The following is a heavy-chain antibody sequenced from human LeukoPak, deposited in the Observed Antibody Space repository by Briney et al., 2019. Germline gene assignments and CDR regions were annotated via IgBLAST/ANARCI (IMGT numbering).Heavy chain of an antibody. CDR3: AREGTSGWYYFDY. V-gene: IGHV3-74*01. CDR1: GLTFSTYW. Sequence: GGSLRLSCAASGLTFSTYWMHWVRQAPGKGLVWVSRINSDGRSTTYADFVKGRFTISRDNAKDTLYLQMNSLRAEDTAVYYCAREGTSGWYYFDYWGQGALVTVSS. CDR2: INSDGRST. D-gene: IGHD6-19*01. J-gene: IGHJ4*02.